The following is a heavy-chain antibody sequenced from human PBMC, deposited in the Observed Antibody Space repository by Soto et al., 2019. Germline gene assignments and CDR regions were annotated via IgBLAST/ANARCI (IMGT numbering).Heavy chain of an antibody. CDR1: GFTFSSYA. V-gene: IGHV3-23*01. J-gene: IGHJ4*02. CDR2: ISGSGGST. CDR3: AKVSVVVAATLDFDY. D-gene: IGHD2-15*01. Sequence: LRRSCAASGFTFSSYAMSWVRQSPGKGLEWVSAISGSGGSTYYADSVKGRFTISRDNSKNTLYLQMNSLRAEDTAVYYCAKVSVVVAATLDFDYWGQGTLVTVSS.